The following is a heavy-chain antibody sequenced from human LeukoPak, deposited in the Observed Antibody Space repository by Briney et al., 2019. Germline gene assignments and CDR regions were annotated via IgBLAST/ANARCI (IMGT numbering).Heavy chain of an antibody. CDR2: VYYSGSS. V-gene: IGHV4-61*08. D-gene: IGHD4/OR15-4a*01. Sequence: PSQTLSLTCTVSGGSISSGGYYWNWIRQPPGKGLEWIGFVYYSGSSNYNPSLKSRVTMSVDTSKNQFSLNLNSVTAADTAVYYCAAGGSMVVPMHWGQGTLVTVSS. CDR1: GGSISSGGYY. J-gene: IGHJ4*02. CDR3: AAGGSMVVPMH.